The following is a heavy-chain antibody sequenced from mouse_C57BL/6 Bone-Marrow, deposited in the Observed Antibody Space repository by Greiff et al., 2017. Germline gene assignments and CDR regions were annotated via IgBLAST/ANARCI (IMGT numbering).Heavy chain of an antibody. CDR2: IYPRSGNT. Sequence: VQLQQSGAELARPGASVKLSCKASGYTFTSYGISWVKQRTGQGLEWIGEIYPRSGNTYYNEKFKGKATLTADKSSSTAYMELRSLTSEDSAVYFCARGNWPGAMDYWGQGTSVTVAA. CDR3: ARGNWPGAMDY. J-gene: IGHJ4*01. CDR1: GYTFTSYG. D-gene: IGHD4-1*02. V-gene: IGHV1-81*01.